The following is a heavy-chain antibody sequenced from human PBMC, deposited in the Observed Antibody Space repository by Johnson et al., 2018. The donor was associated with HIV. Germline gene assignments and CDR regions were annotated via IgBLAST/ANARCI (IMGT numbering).Heavy chain of an antibody. Sequence: VQLVESGGGLVQPGGSLRLSCAASGFTFVDYAMHWVRQAPGKGLEWVSGISWNSGSIGYADSVKGRFTISRDNAKNSLYLQMNSLRAEDTAFYYCARRGITIVADAFDIWGQGTMVTVSS. J-gene: IGHJ3*02. D-gene: IGHD3-10*01. CDR2: ISWNSGSI. CDR3: ARRGITIVADAFDI. V-gene: IGHV3-9*01. CDR1: GFTFVDYA.